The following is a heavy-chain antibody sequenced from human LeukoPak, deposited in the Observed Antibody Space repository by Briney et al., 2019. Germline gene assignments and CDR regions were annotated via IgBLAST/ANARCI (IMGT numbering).Heavy chain of an antibody. J-gene: IGHJ4*02. D-gene: IGHD2-21*02. CDR2: ISYDGSNK. CDR3: ARCGGDCYFTH. CDR1: GFTFSSYS. Sequence: PGGSLRLSCAASGFTFSSYSMNWVRQAPGKGLEWVAVISYDGSNKYYADSVKGRFTISRDNSKNTLYLQMNSLRAEDTAVYYCARCGGDCYFTHWGQGTLVTVSS. V-gene: IGHV3-30*03.